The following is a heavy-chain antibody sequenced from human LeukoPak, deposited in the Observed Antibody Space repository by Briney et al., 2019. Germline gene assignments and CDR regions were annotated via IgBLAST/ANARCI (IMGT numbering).Heavy chain of an antibody. CDR1: GGSISRSSYY. Sequence: SETLSLTCTVSGGSISRSSYYWGCIRQPPGKGLEWIWSIHYSGIIYYNPSLKSRVTISVDTSKNHLSLKLSSVTAADTAVYYCARHQEVDFDLWGRGTLVTVSS. CDR2: IHYSGII. CDR3: ARHQEVDFDL. J-gene: IGHJ2*01. V-gene: IGHV4-39*01.